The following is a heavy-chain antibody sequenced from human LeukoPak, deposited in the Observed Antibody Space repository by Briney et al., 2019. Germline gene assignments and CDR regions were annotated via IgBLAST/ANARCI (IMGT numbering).Heavy chain of an antibody. CDR3: VKSNSRYQPWTLDI. CDR1: SGSFRTYY. V-gene: IGHV4-59*01. J-gene: IGHJ3*02. Sequence: PSETLSLTCTVSSGSFRTYYWRWIRGPPGEGLRWIGYIFYNEGTSYNPSLKSRVTISVDTSNNQLSLKVNSVTAADTAMYYCVKSNSRYQPWTLDIWGRGTMVTVSS. CDR2: IFYNEGT. D-gene: IGHD2-2*01.